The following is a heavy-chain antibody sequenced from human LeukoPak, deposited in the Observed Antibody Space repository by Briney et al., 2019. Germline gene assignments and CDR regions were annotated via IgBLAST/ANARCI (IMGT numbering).Heavy chain of an antibody. J-gene: IGHJ5*02. CDR2: ISHSGST. D-gene: IGHD2-2*01. CDR1: GGSFSGYY. CDR3: ARGLGTSWDNWFDP. Sequence: SETLSLTCAVYGGSFSGYYWSWIRQPPGKGLEWIGEISHSGSTNYNPSLKSRVTISVDTSKNQFSLKLSSVTAADTAVYYCARGLGTSWDNWFDPWGQGTLVTVSS. V-gene: IGHV4-34*01.